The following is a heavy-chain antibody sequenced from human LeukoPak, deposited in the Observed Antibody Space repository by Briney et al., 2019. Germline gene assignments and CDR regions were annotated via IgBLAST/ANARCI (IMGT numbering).Heavy chain of an antibody. CDR1: GGSISSSSYY. CDR2: IYYSGST. V-gene: IGHV4-39*07. D-gene: IGHD4-17*01. J-gene: IGHJ4*02. Sequence: SETLSLTCTVSGGSISSSSYYWGWIRQPPGKGLEWIGSIYYSGSTYYNPSLKSRVTISVDTSKNQFSLKLSSVTAADTAVYYCARESIRYGDYVLGGLPVYWGQGTLVTVSS. CDR3: ARESIRYGDYVLGGLPVY.